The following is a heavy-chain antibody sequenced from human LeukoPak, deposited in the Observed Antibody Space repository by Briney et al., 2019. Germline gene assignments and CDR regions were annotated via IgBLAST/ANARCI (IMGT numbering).Heavy chain of an antibody. J-gene: IGHJ4*02. Sequence: PSETLSLTCKVSGDSMTSSSYEWAWIRQTPGKGLEWIGTISYSGSTDYNPSLKSRVTISVDTFKDQFSLNLSSVTAADTAVYYCARRGIAAAATGHYYFDYWGQGTLVTVSS. CDR3: ARRGIAAAATGHYYFDY. CDR1: GDSMTSSSYE. CDR2: ISYSGST. D-gene: IGHD6-13*01. V-gene: IGHV4-39*07.